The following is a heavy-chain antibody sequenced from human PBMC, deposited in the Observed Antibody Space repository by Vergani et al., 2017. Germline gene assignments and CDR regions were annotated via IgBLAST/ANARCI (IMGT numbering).Heavy chain of an antibody. CDR2: INHSGST. D-gene: IGHD4-23*01. Sequence: QVQLQQWGAGLLKPSETLSLTCAVYGGSFSGYYWSWIRQPPGKGLEWIGEINHSGSTNYNPSLKSRVTISVDTSKNQFSLKLSSVTAADTAVYYCAKGSGVKLPGYPSYDAFDIWGQGTMVTVSS. CDR3: AKGSGVKLPGYPSYDAFDI. V-gene: IGHV4-34*01. J-gene: IGHJ3*02. CDR1: GGSFSGYY.